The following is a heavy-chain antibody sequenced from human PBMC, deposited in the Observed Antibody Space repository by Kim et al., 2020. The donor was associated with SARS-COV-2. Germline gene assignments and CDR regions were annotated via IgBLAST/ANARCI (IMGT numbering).Heavy chain of an antibody. Sequence: SETLSLTCAVYGGSFSGYYWSWIRQPPGKGLVWIGEINHSGSTHYNPSLKSRVTISVDTSKNQFSLKLSSVTAADTAVYYCARGIAAASRGWFDPWGQGTLVTVSS. V-gene: IGHV4-34*01. CDR1: GGSFSGYY. CDR3: ARGIAAASRGWFDP. J-gene: IGHJ5*02. D-gene: IGHD6-13*01. CDR2: INHSGST.